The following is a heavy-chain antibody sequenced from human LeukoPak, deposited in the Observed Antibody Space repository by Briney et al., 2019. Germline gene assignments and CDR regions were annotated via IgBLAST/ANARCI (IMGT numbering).Heavy chain of an antibody. V-gene: IGHV3-23*01. CDR2: ISGSGLST. J-gene: IGHJ6*02. CDR1: GFTFSNFA. D-gene: IGHD2-15*01. Sequence: PGGSLRLSCVASGFTFSNFAISWVRQAPGKGLEWVSAISGSGLSTYYADSVKGRFTISRDNSKNSLYLQMNSLRAEDTAMYYCARDRDVVVAATGYYYYYYGMDVWGQGTTVTVSS. CDR3: ARDRDVVVAATGYYYYYYGMDV.